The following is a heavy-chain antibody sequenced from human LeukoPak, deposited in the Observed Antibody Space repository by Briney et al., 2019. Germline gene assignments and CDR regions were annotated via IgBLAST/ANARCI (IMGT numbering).Heavy chain of an antibody. Sequence: GGSPRISRRGLGYRFNNYWIAWVRPIPGKGVAWMGRIDQCDSSTNCSPSFQGRVSMAADKSINTAYLQWSSLKASDTAFYYCARRRAYSSNWYANRYYFDYWGQGTLVTVSA. CDR3: ARRRAYSSNWYANRYYFDY. D-gene: IGHD6-13*01. V-gene: IGHV5-10-1*01. CDR1: GYRFNNYW. J-gene: IGHJ4*02. CDR2: IDQCDSST.